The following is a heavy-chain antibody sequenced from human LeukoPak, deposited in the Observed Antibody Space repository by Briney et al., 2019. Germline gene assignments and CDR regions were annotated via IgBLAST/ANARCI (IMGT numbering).Heavy chain of an antibody. D-gene: IGHD3-3*01. J-gene: IGHJ6*02. CDR1: GFTFSSYS. CDR3: ARDGSITIFGVVITNYYYYGMDV. CDR2: ISSSSTI. Sequence: PGGSLRLSCAASGFTFSSYSMNWVRQAPGKGLEWVSYISSSSTIYYADSVKGRFTISRDNAKNSLYLQMNSLRAEDTAVYYCARDGSITIFGVVITNYYYYGMDVWGQGTTVTVSS. V-gene: IGHV3-48*01.